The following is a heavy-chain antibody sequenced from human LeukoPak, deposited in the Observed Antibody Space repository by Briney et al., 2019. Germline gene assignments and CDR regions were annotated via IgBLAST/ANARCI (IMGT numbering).Heavy chain of an antibody. CDR2: TSYGGSNK. Sequence: PGGSLRLSCAASGFTFSNYAMHWVRQAPGKGLEWVAVTSYGGSNKYYADSLKGRFTISRDNSKNTLYLQMNSLRAEDTAVYYCARDRGVTYHLSGYYNYFDYWGQGSLVTVSS. V-gene: IGHV3-30*04. CDR3: ARDRGVTYHLSGYYNYFDY. CDR1: GFTFSNYA. D-gene: IGHD3-9*01. J-gene: IGHJ4*02.